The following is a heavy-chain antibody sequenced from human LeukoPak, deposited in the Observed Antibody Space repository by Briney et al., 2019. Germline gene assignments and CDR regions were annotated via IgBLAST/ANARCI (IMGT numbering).Heavy chain of an antibody. D-gene: IGHD1-26*01. J-gene: IGHJ3*02. CDR3: ARDSGSWWRAFDI. Sequence: TGGSLRLSCAASGFTFSDYYMSWIRQAPGKGLEWVSYISSSGSTIYYADSVKGRFTISRDNAKNSLYLQMNSLRAEDTAVYYCARDSGSWWRAFDIWGQGTMVTVSS. CDR2: ISSSGSTI. V-gene: IGHV3-11*04. CDR1: GFTFSDYY.